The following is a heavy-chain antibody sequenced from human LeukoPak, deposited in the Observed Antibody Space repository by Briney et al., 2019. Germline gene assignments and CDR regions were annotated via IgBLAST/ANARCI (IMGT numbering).Heavy chain of an antibody. V-gene: IGHV3-7*01. CDR1: GFTFGSYW. J-gene: IGHJ6*03. CDR2: IKQEGSEK. Sequence: GGSLRLSCAASGFTFGSYWMSWVRQAPGKGLEWVANIKQEGSEKYYVDSVKGRFTISRDNAKNSLYLQMNSLRAEDTAVYYRARATGYSYGPPKLSEGFYYYYYYMDVWGKGTTVTVSS. CDR3: ARATGYSYGPPKLSEGFYYYYYYMDV. D-gene: IGHD5-18*01.